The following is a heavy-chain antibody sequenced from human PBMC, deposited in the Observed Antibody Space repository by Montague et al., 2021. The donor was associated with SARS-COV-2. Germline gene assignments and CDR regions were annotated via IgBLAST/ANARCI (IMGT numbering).Heavy chain of an antibody. D-gene: IGHD5-24*01. J-gene: IGHJ4*02. Sequence: SETLSLTCTVSGGSVSSGSYYWSWIRQPPGKGLGWIGYIYDSGXTXYSXXXTXYNPALRSRVSISVDPSVNQFSLSLSSVTAAATAVYYCAGRDGYKQSMDYWGQGTLVTVSS. CDR2: IYDSGXTXYSXXXT. V-gene: IGHV4-61*01. CDR1: GGSVSSGSYY. CDR3: AGRDGYKQSMDY.